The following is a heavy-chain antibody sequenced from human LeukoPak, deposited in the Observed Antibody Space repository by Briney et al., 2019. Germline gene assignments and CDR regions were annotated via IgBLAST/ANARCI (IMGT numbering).Heavy chain of an antibody. CDR3: AKSPCSSTGCYTGRGAFDI. D-gene: IGHD2-2*02. CDR2: ISGSGGST. CDR1: GFTFSSSA. Sequence: GGSLRLSCAASGFTFSSSAMSWVRQAPGKGLEWVSAISGSGGSTYYADSVKGRFTISRDNSKNTLYLQMNSLRAEDTAVYYCAKSPCSSTGCYTGRGAFDIWGQGTMVTVSS. V-gene: IGHV3-23*01. J-gene: IGHJ3*02.